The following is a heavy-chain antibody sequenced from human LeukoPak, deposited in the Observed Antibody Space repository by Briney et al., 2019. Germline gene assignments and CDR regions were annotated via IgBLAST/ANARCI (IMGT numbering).Heavy chain of an antibody. J-gene: IGHJ4*02. CDR1: GGSISSGSYY. CDR2: IYTSGST. Sequence: PSQTLSLTCTVSGGSISSGSYYWSWIRQPAGKGLEWIGRIYTSGSTNYNPSLKSRVTISVDTSKNQFSLRLSSATAADTAVYYCARNDYSNYVDYWGQGTLVTVSS. V-gene: IGHV4-61*02. CDR3: ARNDYSNYVDY. D-gene: IGHD4-11*01.